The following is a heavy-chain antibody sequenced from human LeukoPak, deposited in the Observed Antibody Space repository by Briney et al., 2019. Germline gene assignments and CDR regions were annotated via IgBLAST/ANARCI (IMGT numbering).Heavy chain of an antibody. V-gene: IGHV4-59*12. CDR1: GGSISNYY. Sequence: PSETLSLTCTVSGGSISNYYWSWIRQPPGKGLEWIGYINYSGSANYNPSLKSRVTISVDTSKNQFSLKLSSVTAADTAVYYCARGRVLMVYTICYYFDYWAREPWSPSPQ. CDR3: ARGRVLMVYTICYYFDY. D-gene: IGHD2-8*01. CDR2: INYSGSA. J-gene: IGHJ4*02.